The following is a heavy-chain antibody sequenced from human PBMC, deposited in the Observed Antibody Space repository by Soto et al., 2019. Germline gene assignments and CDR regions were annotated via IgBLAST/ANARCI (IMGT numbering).Heavy chain of an antibody. J-gene: IGHJ4*02. V-gene: IGHV1-69*01. CDR1: GGTFDTFA. D-gene: IGHD5-18*01. Sequence: VQLVQCGAEVKKPGASVKVSCKASGGTFDTFAFSWVRQAPGQGLEWLGGIIPVLGRANYAQRFQDRVSASADGSTSTAFMELSSLNSDDTAVYYCARGPWTQEGPKYYFDFWGQGTLVTVSS. CDR3: ARGPWTQEGPKYYFDF. CDR2: IIPVLGRA.